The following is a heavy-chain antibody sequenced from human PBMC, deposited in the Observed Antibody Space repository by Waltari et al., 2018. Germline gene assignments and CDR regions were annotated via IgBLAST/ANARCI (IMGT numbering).Heavy chain of an antibody. CDR1: GGSITGTYYH. Sequence: QIQLQESGPGLVKPSETVSLTCSVSGGSITGTYYHWGWIRQPPGKGLEWIGGIYDTGRSYYNPSLESRVTMSVDPSKQQFSLRLTSVTAADTALYYCARVFTYDVCGGPRRKPFYFDFWGQGTLVTVSS. J-gene: IGHJ4*02. V-gene: IGHV4-39*07. CDR3: ARVFTYDVCGGPRRKPFYFDF. D-gene: IGHD2-21*01. CDR2: IYDTGRS.